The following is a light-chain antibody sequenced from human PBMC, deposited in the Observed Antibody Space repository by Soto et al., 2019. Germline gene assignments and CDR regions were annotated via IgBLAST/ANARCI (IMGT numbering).Light chain of an antibody. CDR1: QSVSNSY. J-gene: IGKJ4*01. CDR2: GAS. Sequence: EIMLTQSPGTLSLSPGERATVSCRASQSVSNSYLAWYQQKPGQAPRLLIYGASSRATGIPARFSGSGSGTDFTLTISSLEPEDFAVYYCQQRSNWPLTFGGGTKVDIK. CDR3: QQRSNWPLT. V-gene: IGKV3D-20*02.